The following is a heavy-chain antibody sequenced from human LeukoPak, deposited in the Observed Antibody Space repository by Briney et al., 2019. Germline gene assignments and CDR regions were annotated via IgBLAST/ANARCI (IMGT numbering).Heavy chain of an antibody. CDR1: GYTFTSYY. V-gene: IGHV1-46*03. J-gene: IGHJ4*02. D-gene: IGHD3-9*01. CDR2: INPSGGST. CDR3: ARGCYDILTGYCFDY. Sequence: ASVKVSCKASGYTFTSYYMHWVRQAPGQGLEWMGIINPSGGSTSYAQKFQGKVTMTRDTSTSTVYMELSSLRSEDTAVYRCARGCYDILTGYCFDYWGQGTLVTVSS.